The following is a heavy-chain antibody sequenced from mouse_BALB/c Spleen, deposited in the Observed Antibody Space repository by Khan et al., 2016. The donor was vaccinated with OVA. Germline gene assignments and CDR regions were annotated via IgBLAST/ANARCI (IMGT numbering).Heavy chain of an antibody. V-gene: IGHV5-6*01. CDR1: GFTFSSYS. J-gene: IGHJ3*01. CDR3: ASHLSGSVAY. D-gene: IGHD1-3*01. CDR2: ISSGGDYT. Sequence: DVHLVESGGDLVKPGGSLKLSCAASGFTFSSYSMPWLRQTPDKRLEWVATISSGGDYTYYPDSVQGRFTISRDNARNTLYLQMSSMESEDTAKYYCASHLSGSVAYGGQGTLVTVSA.